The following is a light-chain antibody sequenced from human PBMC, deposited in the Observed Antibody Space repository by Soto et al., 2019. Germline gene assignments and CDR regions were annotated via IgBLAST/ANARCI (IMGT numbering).Light chain of an antibody. CDR2: GAS. V-gene: IGKV3-15*01. J-gene: IGKJ4*01. CDR3: QQYNNLPPPLT. Sequence: EIVMTQSPATLSVSPGERATLSCRASQSVSSNLAWYQQKPGQAPRLLIYGASTRATGIPARFSGSGSGTEFTLTISSLQSEDFAVYYCQQYNNLPPPLTFVGGTKVEIK. CDR1: QSVSSN.